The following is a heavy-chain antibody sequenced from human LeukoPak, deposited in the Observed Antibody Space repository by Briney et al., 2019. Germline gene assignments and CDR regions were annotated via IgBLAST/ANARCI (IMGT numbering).Heavy chain of an antibody. CDR1: GVTFSSYV. J-gene: IGHJ4*02. D-gene: IGHD3-22*01. Sequence: GGSLRLSGAASGVTFSSYVMHWVRQAPGKGLEWVAVIWYDGSNKYYADSVKGRFTISRDNSKNTLYLQMNSLRAEDTAVYYCAREAGNYYDSSGYYSPYFDYWGQGTLVTVSS. CDR2: IWYDGSNK. V-gene: IGHV3-33*01. CDR3: AREAGNYYDSSGYYSPYFDY.